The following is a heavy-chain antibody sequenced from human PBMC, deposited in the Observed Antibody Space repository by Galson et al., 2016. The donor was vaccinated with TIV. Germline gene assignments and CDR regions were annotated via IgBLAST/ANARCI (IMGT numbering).Heavy chain of an antibody. CDR1: GGTFSSDA. CDR3: ARARGYNFENAFHI. CDR2: IIPMFKIA. Sequence: SVKVSCKASGGTFSSDAISWVRQAPGQGLEWMGGIIPMFKIADYAQKFQGRVTISADEFPSAAYMELSSLRFEDTAVYHCARARGYNFENAFHIWGQGTMVTVSS. D-gene: IGHD5-18*01. J-gene: IGHJ3*02. V-gene: IGHV1-69*13.